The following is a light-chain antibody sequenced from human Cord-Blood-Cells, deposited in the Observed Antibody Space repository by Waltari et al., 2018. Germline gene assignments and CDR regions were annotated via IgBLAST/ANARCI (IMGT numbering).Light chain of an antibody. J-gene: IGKJ4*01. V-gene: IGKV3-11*01. CDR1: QSVSSY. Sequence: EIVLTQSPATLSLSPGERATLYCRASQSVSSYLAWYQQKPGQAPRLPIYDASNRATGIPARFSGSGSGTDFTLTISSLEPEDFAVYYCQQRSNWPPLTFGGGTKVEIK. CDR3: QQRSNWPPLT. CDR2: DAS.